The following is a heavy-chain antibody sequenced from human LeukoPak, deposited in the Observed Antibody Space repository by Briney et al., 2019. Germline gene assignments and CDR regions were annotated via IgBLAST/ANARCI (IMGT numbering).Heavy chain of an antibody. J-gene: IGHJ1*01. Sequence: GGSLRLSCAASGFTFSSYGMSWVRQAPGKGLEWVSSIDYDGGSGHYADSVKGRSTISRDNSNNTLFLHLNSLRGEDTAVYYCTRNSGWYGLSWGQGTLVTVSS. V-gene: IGHV3-23*01. CDR1: GFTFSSYG. D-gene: IGHD6-19*01. CDR2: IDYDGGSG. CDR3: TRNSGWYGLS.